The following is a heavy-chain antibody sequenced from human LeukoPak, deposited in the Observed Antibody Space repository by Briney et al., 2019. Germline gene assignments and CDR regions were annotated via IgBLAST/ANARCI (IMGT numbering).Heavy chain of an antibody. D-gene: IGHD3-3*01. CDR1: GGSISSYY. Sequence: SETLSVTCTVSGGSISSYYWSWIRQPAGKGLEWIGRIYTSGSTNYNPSLKSRVTISVDKSKNQFSLKLSSVTAADTAVYYCARGDEWYFDYWGQGTLVTVSS. V-gene: IGHV4-4*07. CDR2: IYTSGST. J-gene: IGHJ4*02. CDR3: ARGDEWYFDY.